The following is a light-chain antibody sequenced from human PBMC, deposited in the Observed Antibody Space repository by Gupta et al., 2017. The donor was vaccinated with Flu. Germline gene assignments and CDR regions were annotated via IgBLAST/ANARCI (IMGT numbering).Light chain of an antibody. J-gene: IGLJ2*01. V-gene: IGLV1-40*01. CDR3: QSYDSSRKTV. Sequence: RVTMSCTGSSSNIGAGYDVNWYQQGPGTAPKLLIYGNNNRPSGVPDRFSGSKSGTAASLAITGLQAEDDADYFCQSYDSSRKTVFGGGTKVTVL. CDR2: GNN. CDR1: SSNIGAGYD.